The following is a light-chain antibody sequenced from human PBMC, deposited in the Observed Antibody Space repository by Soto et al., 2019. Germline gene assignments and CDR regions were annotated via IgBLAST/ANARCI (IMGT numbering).Light chain of an antibody. Sequence: QAVVTQPPSASATPGQRVTISCSGSSSNIGGNPVHWYQQLPGTAPKVLMYSDNQRPSGVPDRFSGSKSGTSASLAISGLQSEDEADYYCATWDDSLNAVVFGGGTKLTVL. V-gene: IGLV1-44*01. CDR1: SSNIGGNP. CDR3: ATWDDSLNAVV. CDR2: SDN. J-gene: IGLJ2*01.